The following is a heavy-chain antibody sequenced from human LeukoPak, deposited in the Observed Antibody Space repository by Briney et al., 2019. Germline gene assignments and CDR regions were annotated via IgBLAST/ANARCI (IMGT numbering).Heavy chain of an antibody. D-gene: IGHD3-10*01. CDR1: GYTFTSYG. CDR2: ISAYNGNT. CDR3: ARGDYSDGGSYRHFDN. V-gene: IGHV1-18*01. J-gene: IGHJ4*02. Sequence: ASVKVSYKASGYTFTSYGISWVRQAPGQGLEWMGWISAYNGNTNYAQKLQGRVTMTTDTSASTAYMEMSSLTSEDTALYYCARGDYSDGGSYRHFDNWGQGTLVTVSS.